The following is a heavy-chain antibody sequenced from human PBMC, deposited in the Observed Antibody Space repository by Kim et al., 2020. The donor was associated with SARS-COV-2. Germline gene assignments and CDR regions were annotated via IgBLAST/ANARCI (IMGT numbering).Heavy chain of an antibody. V-gene: IGHV4-59*13. CDR3: ARAPWLLPDY. D-gene: IGHD2-15*01. Sequence: SETLSLTCTVSGGSITNYFWSLIRRPPGKGLEWIGHIYYSGSTNYNPSLKSRVTISVDTSKNQFSLKLSSVTAADTAVYYCARAPWLLPDYWGQGTLVTVSS. CDR2: IYYSGST. CDR1: GGSITNYF. J-gene: IGHJ4*02.